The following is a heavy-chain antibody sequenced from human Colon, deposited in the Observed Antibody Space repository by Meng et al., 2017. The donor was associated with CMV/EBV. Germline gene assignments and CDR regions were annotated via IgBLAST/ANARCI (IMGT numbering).Heavy chain of an antibody. CDR1: GFTFGDYP. CDR2: ISWNSGAN. D-gene: IGHD1-7*01. J-gene: IGHJ4*02. CDR3: AKDVKPWNSGAGTDFYPGY. V-gene: IGHV3-9*01. Sequence: GGSLRLSCEASGFTFGDYPMHWVRQAPGKGPELVAGISWNSGANGYADSVKGRFTISRDNAKNSLYLQMNGLISGDTATYYCAKDVKPWNSGAGTDFYPGYWGRGTLVTVSS.